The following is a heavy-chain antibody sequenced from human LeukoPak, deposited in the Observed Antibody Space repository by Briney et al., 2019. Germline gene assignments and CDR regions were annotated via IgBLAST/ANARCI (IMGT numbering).Heavy chain of an antibody. J-gene: IGHJ5*02. CDR3: ARTTMVRGVISWFDP. CDR1: GYTFTSYG. Sequence: ASVKVSCKASGYTFTSYGISWVRQAPGQGLEWMGGIIPIFGTANYAQKFQGRVTITADESTSTAYMELSSLRSEDTAVYYCARTTMVRGVISWFDPWGQGTLVTVSS. CDR2: IIPIFGTA. V-gene: IGHV1-69*13. D-gene: IGHD3-10*01.